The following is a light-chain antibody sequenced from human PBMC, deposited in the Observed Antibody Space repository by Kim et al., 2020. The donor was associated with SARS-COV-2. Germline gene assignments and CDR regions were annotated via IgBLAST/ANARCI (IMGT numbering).Light chain of an antibody. CDR2: QAS. V-gene: IGKV1-17*03. CDR3: LQHKSYTYS. CDR1: QDINRF. J-gene: IGKJ2*03. Sequence: SASVGDRVTIACRANQDINRFLAWFKQKPGKGPKRLIYQASTLQSGVPSRFSGSGSGTEFSLTISSLQPEDFATYYCLQHKSYTYSFGQGTKLEI.